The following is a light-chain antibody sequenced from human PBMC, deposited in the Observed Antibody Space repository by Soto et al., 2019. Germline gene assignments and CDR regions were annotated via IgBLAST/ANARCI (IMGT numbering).Light chain of an antibody. Sequence: QPVLTQPPSVSGAPGQRVTISCTGSTSNIGAGYDVQWYQHLPGTAPKLLIYGDSSRPSGVPDRFSGSKSGTSASLAITGLQAEDEADYYCQSYDSSLSGYVFGTGTKLTVL. V-gene: IGLV1-40*01. CDR1: TSNIGAGYD. CDR3: QSYDSSLSGYV. CDR2: GDS. J-gene: IGLJ1*01.